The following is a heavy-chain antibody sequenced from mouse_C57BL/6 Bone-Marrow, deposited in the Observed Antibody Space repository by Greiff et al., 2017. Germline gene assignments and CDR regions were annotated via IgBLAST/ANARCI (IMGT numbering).Heavy chain of an antibody. CDR2: IDPENGDT. J-gene: IGHJ2*01. Sequence: EVQVVESGAELVRPGASVKLSCTASGFNIKDDYMHWVKQRPEQGLEWIGWIDPENGDTEYASKFQGKATITADTSSNTAYLQLSSLTSEDTAVYYCTNRLRGYWGQGTTLTVSS. D-gene: IGHD1-1*01. CDR3: TNRLRGY. CDR1: GFNIKDDY. V-gene: IGHV14-4*01.